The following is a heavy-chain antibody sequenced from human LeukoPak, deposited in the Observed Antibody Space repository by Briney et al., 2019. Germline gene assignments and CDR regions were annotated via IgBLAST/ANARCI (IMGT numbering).Heavy chain of an antibody. CDR3: ARGIAATTYYYYYYYMDV. V-gene: IGHV4-34*01. CDR2: INHSGST. D-gene: IGHD6-13*01. J-gene: IGHJ6*03. Sequence: PSETLSLTCAVYGVSFSGYYWSWLRQPPGKGLEWVGEINHSGSTNYNPSLKSRVTISVDTSKNHFSLKLSSVTAADTAVYYCARGIAATTYYYYYYYMDVWGKGTTVTVSS. CDR1: GVSFSGYY.